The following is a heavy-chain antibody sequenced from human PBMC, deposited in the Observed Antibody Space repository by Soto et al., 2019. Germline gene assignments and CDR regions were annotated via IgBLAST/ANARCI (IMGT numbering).Heavy chain of an antibody. CDR2: MFRDGDT. Sequence: EVQLVESGGDLVQPGGSLRLSCVASAFTVSTNFMSWVRQAPGKGLDWVSIMFRDGDTYYADSVKGRFTISRDSSTNTLYLQMNSVRAEDTVVYYCARGDFDLWGQGTLVTVSS. CDR3: ARGDFDL. J-gene: IGHJ4*02. V-gene: IGHV3-66*01. CDR1: AFTVSTNF.